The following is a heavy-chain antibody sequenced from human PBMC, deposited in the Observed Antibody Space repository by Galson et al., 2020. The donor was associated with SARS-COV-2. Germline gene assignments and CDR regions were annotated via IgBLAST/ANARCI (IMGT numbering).Heavy chain of an antibody. J-gene: IGHJ2*01. CDR3: AKSGDLWSGTYWFFDV. CDR1: GFDISSYT. CDR2: ISANSGNI. V-gene: IGHV3-21*01. D-gene: IGHD3-3*01. Sequence: GESLKISCAASGFDISSYTMNWVRQAPGKGLEWVSSISANSGNIYYADSMKGRFTISRDNAKNSLYLQLKSLRGEDTALYYCAKSGDLWSGTYWFFDVWGSGTLVTVSS.